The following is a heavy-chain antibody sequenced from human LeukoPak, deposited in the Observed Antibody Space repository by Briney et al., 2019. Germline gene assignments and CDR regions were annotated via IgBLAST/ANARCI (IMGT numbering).Heavy chain of an antibody. J-gene: IGHJ4*02. CDR2: INTDGSSL. CDR3: ARVIRGYSYGPLGY. Sequence: GGSLRLSCAASGFTFSSYWMYWVRQAPGKGLVWVSRINTDGSSLNYADSVKGRFTISRDNSKNTLYLQMNSLRAEDTAVYYCARVIRGYSYGPLGYWGQGTLVTVSS. D-gene: IGHD5-18*01. V-gene: IGHV3-74*01. CDR1: GFTFSSYW.